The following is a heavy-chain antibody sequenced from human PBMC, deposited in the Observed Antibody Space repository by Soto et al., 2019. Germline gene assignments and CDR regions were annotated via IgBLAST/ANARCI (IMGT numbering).Heavy chain of an antibody. CDR1: GFTFSSYG. J-gene: IGHJ4*02. Sequence: GGSLRLSCAASGFTFSSYGMHWVRQAPGKGLEWVAVISYDGGNEYYADSVKGRFTISRDNSKNTLYLQMNSLRAEDTAVYYCAKGVASGYYYDYFDYWGQGTLVTVSS. D-gene: IGHD3-22*01. V-gene: IGHV3-30*18. CDR3: AKGVASGYYYDYFDY. CDR2: ISYDGGNE.